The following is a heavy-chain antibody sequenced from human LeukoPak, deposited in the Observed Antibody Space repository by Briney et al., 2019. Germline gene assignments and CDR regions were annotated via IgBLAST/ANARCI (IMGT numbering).Heavy chain of an antibody. CDR2: ISSSSSYI. V-gene: IGHV3-21*01. CDR1: GFTFSSYS. Sequence: GGSLRLSCAASGFTFSSYSMNWVRQAPGKGLEWVSSISSSSSYIYYSDSVKGRFTISRDNAKNSLYLQMNSLRAEDTAVYYCAREYYDSSGSSYCMDVWGKGTTVTVSS. D-gene: IGHD3-22*01. J-gene: IGHJ6*03. CDR3: AREYYDSSGSSYCMDV.